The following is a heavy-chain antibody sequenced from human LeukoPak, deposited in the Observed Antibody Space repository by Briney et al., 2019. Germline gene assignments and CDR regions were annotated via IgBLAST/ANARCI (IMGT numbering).Heavy chain of an antibody. D-gene: IGHD6-6*01. V-gene: IGHV3-74*01. CDR3: VGTIASRGSEY. CDR1: GFTFTNYW. CDR2: LPPDELGI. J-gene: IGHJ4*02. Sequence: GGSLRLSCAASGFTFTNYWMHWVRQAPGMGLVWVSRLPPDELGIIYADSVKGRFTVSRDNAKNTVYLQMHKLRVDDTAMYYCVGTIASRGSEYWGQGALVTVSS.